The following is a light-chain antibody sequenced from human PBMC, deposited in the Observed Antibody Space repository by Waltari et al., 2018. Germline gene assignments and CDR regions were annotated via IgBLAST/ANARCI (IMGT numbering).Light chain of an antibody. V-gene: IGLV2-14*01. Sequence: QSVLTQPASVSGSPGQPITISCTGTNSDIGSYSYDSWYHQYPGNAPKLIIYDLTERPSGVSTRFSGSKSGNTASLTISGLQADDEADYFCSSYTGRGTVIFGRGTMVTVL. CDR1: NSDIGSYSY. CDR3: SSYTGRGTVI. CDR2: DLT. J-gene: IGLJ2*01.